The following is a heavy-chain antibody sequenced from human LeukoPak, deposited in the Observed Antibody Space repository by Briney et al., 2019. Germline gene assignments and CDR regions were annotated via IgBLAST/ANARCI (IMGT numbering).Heavy chain of an antibody. CDR2: ISAYNGNT. CDR1: GYTFTSYG. CDR3: ATNLIPYSSGTNDY. J-gene: IGHJ4*02. V-gene: IGHV1-18*01. D-gene: IGHD6-19*01. Sequence: AAVKVSCKASGYTFTSYGISWVRQAPGQGLEWMGWISAYNGNTNYAQKLQGRVTMTTDTSTSTAYMELRSLRSDDTAVYYCATNLIPYSSGTNDYWGQETLVTVSS.